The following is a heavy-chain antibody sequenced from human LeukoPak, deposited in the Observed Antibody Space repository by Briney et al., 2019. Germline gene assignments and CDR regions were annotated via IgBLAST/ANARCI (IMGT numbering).Heavy chain of an antibody. CDR2: IIPIFGIA. CDR1: GGTFSSYA. V-gene: IGHV1-69*04. D-gene: IGHD3-9*01. J-gene: IGHJ6*02. Sequence: GSSVKVSCKASGGTFSSYAISWVRQAPGQGLEWMGRIIPIFGIANYAQKFQGRVTITADKSTSTAYMELSSLRSEDTAVYYCAREKYYDILTGPPDYYYYYGMDVWGQGTTVTVSS. CDR3: AREKYYDILTGPPDYYYYYGMDV.